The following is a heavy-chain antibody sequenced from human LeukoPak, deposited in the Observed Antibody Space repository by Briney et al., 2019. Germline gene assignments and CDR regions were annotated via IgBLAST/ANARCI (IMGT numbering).Heavy chain of an antibody. CDR2: IKSKTDDGTK. D-gene: IGHD3-22*01. CDR3: TTDPNYYGNSGLNY. V-gene: IGHV3-15*01. Sequence: GGSLRLSCAASGITFSNAWMSWVRQAPGKGLEWVGRIKSKTDDGTKDYAAPVKGRFTISRDDSKGTLYLQMNSLKTEDTAVYYCTTDPNYYGNSGLNYWGQGTLVTVSS. CDR1: GITFSNAW. J-gene: IGHJ4*02.